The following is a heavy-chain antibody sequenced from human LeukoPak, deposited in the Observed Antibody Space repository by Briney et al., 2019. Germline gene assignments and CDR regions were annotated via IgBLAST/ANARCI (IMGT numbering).Heavy chain of an antibody. V-gene: IGHV4-38-2*01. Sequence: SETLSLTCAVSGYSISSGYYWGWIRQPPGKGLEWIGSIYHSGSTYYNPPLKSRVTISVDTSKNQFTLKLSSVTAADTAVYYCARRNVLMITFGGVIFQHFDYWGQGTLVTVSS. CDR2: IYHSGST. CDR3: ARRNVLMITFGGVIFQHFDY. J-gene: IGHJ4*02. D-gene: IGHD3-16*02. CDR1: GYSISSGYY.